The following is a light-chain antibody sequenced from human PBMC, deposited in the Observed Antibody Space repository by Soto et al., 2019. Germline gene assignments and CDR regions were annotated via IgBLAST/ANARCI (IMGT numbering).Light chain of an antibody. CDR1: QDISNY. CDR3: QQYDNLHQCT. Sequence: DIQMTQSPSSLSASVGDRVTITCQASQDISNYLNWYQQKPGKAPKLLIYDASNLETGVPSRFSGSGSGTEFTFTISSLQPEDIATYYCQQYDNLHQCTFGQGTKLEIK. V-gene: IGKV1-33*01. CDR2: DAS. J-gene: IGKJ2*02.